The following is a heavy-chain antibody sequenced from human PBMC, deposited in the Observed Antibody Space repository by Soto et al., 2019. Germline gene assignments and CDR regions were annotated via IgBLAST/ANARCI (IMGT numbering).Heavy chain of an antibody. CDR2: IWYDGSNK. D-gene: IGHD3-22*01. Sequence: QVQLVESGGGVVQPGRSLRLSCAASGFTFSSYGIHWVRQAPGKGLEWVAVIWYDGSNKYYADSMKGRFTISRDNSKNTLYLQMNSLRAEDTAVYYCARGDYYDSSGYYYRGKGAFDIWGQGTMVTVSS. J-gene: IGHJ3*02. V-gene: IGHV3-33*01. CDR1: GFTFSSYG. CDR3: ARGDYYDSSGYYYRGKGAFDI.